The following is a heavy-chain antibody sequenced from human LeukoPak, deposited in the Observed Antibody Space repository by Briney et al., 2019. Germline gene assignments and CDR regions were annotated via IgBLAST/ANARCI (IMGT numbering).Heavy chain of an antibody. CDR1: GGSISSYY. CDR2: IYYSGST. CDR3: ARLLPNYSGYDP. D-gene: IGHD5-12*01. V-gene: IGHV4-59*08. J-gene: IGHJ5*02. Sequence: PSETLSLTCTVSGGSISSYYWSWLRQPPGKGLEWIGYIYYSGSTNYNPSLKSRVTISVDTSKNQFSLKLSSVTAADTAVYYCARLLPNYSGYDPWGQGTLVTVSS.